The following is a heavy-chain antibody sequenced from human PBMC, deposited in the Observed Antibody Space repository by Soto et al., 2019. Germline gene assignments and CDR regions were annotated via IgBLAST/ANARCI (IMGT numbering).Heavy chain of an antibody. CDR1: GFTFSSYS. CDR3: ARLGSDILTGYYQLYSYYGMDV. J-gene: IGHJ6*02. CDR2: ISSSSSYI. D-gene: IGHD3-9*01. Sequence: PGGSLRLSCAASGFTFSSYSMNWVRQAPGKGLEWVSSISSSSSYIYYADSVKGRFTISRDNAKNSLYLQMNSLRAEDTAVYYCARLGSDILTGYYQLYSYYGMDVWGQGTTVTVSS. V-gene: IGHV3-21*01.